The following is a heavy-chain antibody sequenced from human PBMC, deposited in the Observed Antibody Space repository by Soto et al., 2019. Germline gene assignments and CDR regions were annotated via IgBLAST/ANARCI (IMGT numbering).Heavy chain of an antibody. CDR1: GYTFISNA. D-gene: IGHD3-16*01. V-gene: IGHV1-3*04. CDR2: INTVNGNT. Sequence: QVQLVQSGAEVKMPGASVMLSCKAFGYTFISNAMHWVRQAPGQRLEWMGWINTVNGNTKYSQNFQGRVKINRDTSASTVYMALCGLSSDVTPVYYCASCAYTPGSNYFCGMDVWGLGTTVSVS. CDR3: ASCAYTPGSNYFCGMDV. J-gene: IGHJ6*02.